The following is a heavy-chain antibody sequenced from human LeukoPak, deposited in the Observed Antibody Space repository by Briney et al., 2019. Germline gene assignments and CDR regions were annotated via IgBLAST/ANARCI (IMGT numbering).Heavy chain of an antibody. Sequence: GGSLRLSCAASGFTFSSYWMSWVRQAPGKGLEWVANIKQDGSEKYYVDSVKGRFTISRDNAKNSLYLQRNSPRAEDTAVYYCAREYSSSWLQISLYFDYWGQGTLVTVSS. CDR3: AREYSSSWLQISLYFDY. V-gene: IGHV3-7*01. CDR2: IKQDGSEK. CDR1: GFTFSSYW. D-gene: IGHD6-13*01. J-gene: IGHJ4*02.